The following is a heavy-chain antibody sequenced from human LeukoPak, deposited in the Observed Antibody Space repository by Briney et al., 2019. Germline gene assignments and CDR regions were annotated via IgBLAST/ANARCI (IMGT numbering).Heavy chain of an antibody. CDR3: AKDREWGHPTTMVRGVIITGIDAFDI. Sequence: PGGSLRLSCAASGFTFSSYAMSWVRQAPGKGLEWVSAISGSGGSTYFADSVKGRFTISRDNSKNTLYLQMNSLRAEDTAVYYCAKDREWGHPTTMVRGVIITGIDAFDIWGQGTMVTVSS. J-gene: IGHJ3*02. V-gene: IGHV3-23*01. D-gene: IGHD3-10*01. CDR1: GFTFSSYA. CDR2: ISGSGGST.